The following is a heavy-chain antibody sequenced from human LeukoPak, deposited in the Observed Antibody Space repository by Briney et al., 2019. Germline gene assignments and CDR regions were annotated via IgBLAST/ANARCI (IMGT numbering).Heavy chain of an antibody. D-gene: IGHD2-21*01. J-gene: IGHJ3*02. CDR1: GFTFSGYA. CDR3: AKVVSQAVVGAFDI. V-gene: IGHV3-23*01. Sequence: PGGSLRLSCAASGFTFSGYAMTWVRQTPGKGPEWVSVISGSGGSSYYADSVKGRFTISRDNSKNTLYLQMNSLRAEDAAVYYCAKVVSQAVVGAFDIWGQGTVVTVSS. CDR2: ISGSGGSS.